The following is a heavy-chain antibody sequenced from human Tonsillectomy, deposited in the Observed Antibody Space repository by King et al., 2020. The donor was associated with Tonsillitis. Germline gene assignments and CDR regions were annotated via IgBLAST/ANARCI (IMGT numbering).Heavy chain of an antibody. Sequence: QLVQSGAEVKKPGASVKVSCKASGYTFTSYGISWVRQAPGQGLEWMGWISAYNGNTNYAQKLQGRVTMTTDTSTSTAYMELRSLRSDDTAVYYCARVLLAVAADYYYYYGMDVWGQGTTVTVSS. J-gene: IGHJ6*02. CDR2: ISAYNGNT. CDR3: ARVLLAVAADYYYYYGMDV. V-gene: IGHV1-18*04. D-gene: IGHD6-19*01. CDR1: GYTFTSYG.